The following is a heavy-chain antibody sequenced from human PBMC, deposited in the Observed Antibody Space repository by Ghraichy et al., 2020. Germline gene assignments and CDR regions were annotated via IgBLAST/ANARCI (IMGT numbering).Heavy chain of an antibody. Sequence: SVKVSCKASGYTFTSYDINWVRQATGQGLEWMGWMNPNSGNTGYAQKFQGRVTMTRNTSISTAYMELSSLRSEDTAVYYCASGVWGDSSGYNWFDPWGQGTLVTVSS. J-gene: IGHJ5*02. CDR2: MNPNSGNT. CDR3: ASGVWGDSSGYNWFDP. CDR1: GYTFTSYD. D-gene: IGHD3-22*01. V-gene: IGHV1-8*01.